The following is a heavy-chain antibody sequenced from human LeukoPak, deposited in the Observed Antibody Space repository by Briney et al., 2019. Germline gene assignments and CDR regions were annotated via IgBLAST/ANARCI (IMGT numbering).Heavy chain of an antibody. D-gene: IGHD3-22*01. CDR2: IKEDGTVK. J-gene: IGHJ3*02. CDR3: ARDQTYYYDSSGYYDAFDI. Sequence: GESLRLFCAASGFTSSSYWMNWVRQAPGKGLEWVANIKEDGTVKYYVDSVKGRFTISRDNAKNSLYLQMNSLRAEDTAVYYCARDQTYYYDSSGYYDAFDIWGQGTMVTVSS. V-gene: IGHV3-7*01. CDR1: GFTSSSYW.